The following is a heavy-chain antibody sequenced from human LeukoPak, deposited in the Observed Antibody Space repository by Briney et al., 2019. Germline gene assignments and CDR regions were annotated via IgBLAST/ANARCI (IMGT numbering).Heavy chain of an antibody. D-gene: IGHD3-10*01. V-gene: IGHV1-2*02. Sequence: ASVKVSCKASGYTFTGYYMHWVRQAPGQGLEWMGWINPNSGGTNYAQKFQGRVTMTRDTSTSTAYMELSRLRSDDTAVYYCAHNYYGSGTMDVWGKGTTVTISS. CDR1: GYTFTGYY. J-gene: IGHJ6*03. CDR3: AHNYYGSGTMDV. CDR2: INPNSGGT.